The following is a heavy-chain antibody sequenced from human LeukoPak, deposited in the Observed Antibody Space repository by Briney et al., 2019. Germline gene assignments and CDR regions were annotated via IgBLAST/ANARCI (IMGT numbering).Heavy chain of an antibody. J-gene: IGHJ4*02. CDR1: GFRFSSYV. CDR2: ISGGGKSA. Sequence: GGSLRLSCAASGFRFSSYVMSWVRQAPGKGLERVSLISGGGKSAFYADSVNGRFTISRDNSKNMLSLQMNSLRAEDTAVYYCAKIKVGATMGFDYWGQGTLVTVSS. CDR3: AKIKVGATMGFDY. D-gene: IGHD1-26*01. V-gene: IGHV3-23*01.